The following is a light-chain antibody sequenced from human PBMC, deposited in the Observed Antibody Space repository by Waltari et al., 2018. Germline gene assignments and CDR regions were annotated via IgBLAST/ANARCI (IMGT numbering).Light chain of an antibody. CDR3: QQYYTPPWT. CDR1: QRVLDISKNRNY. V-gene: IGKV4-1*01. J-gene: IGKJ1*01. CDR2: WAS. Sequence: DIVMTQSPDSLAVSLGESATIICKSSQRVLDISKNRNYFAWFQQKPGQPPQLLIYWASARDSGVPDRFSGSGSGTDFTLTISSLQAEDVAFYYCQQYYTPPWTFGQGTKVEI.